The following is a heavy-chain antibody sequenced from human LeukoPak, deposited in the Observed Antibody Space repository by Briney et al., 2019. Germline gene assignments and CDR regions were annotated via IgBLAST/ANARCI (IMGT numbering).Heavy chain of an antibody. D-gene: IGHD5-24*01. CDR2: VNNDGSST. J-gene: IGHJ4*02. V-gene: IGHV3-74*01. CDR3: ARSREAYIYYFDY. Sequence: GGSLRLSCVASGFTFSSYWMHWVRQAPGKGPVWVARVNNDGSSTSYADSMKGRLTISRDNAKNTVYLQMNSPRAEDTAVYFCARSREAYIYYFDYWGQGTLVTVSS. CDR1: GFTFSSYW.